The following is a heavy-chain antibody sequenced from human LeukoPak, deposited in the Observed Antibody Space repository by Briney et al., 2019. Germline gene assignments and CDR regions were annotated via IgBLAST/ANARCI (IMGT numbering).Heavy chain of an antibody. Sequence: GGSLRLSCAASGFTFSSYSMHWVRQAPGKGLEWVAFIRYDGSNKYYADSVKGRFTISRDNSKNTLYLQMNSLRAEDTAVYYCAKELTVAASFDYWGQGTLVTVSS. D-gene: IGHD6-19*01. J-gene: IGHJ4*02. CDR2: IRYDGSNK. V-gene: IGHV3-30*02. CDR3: AKELTVAASFDY. CDR1: GFTFSSYS.